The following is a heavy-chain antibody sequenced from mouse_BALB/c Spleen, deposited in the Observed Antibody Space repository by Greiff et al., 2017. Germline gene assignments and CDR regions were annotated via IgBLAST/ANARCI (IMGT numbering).Heavy chain of an antibody. V-gene: IGHV5-6*03. CDR2: ISSGGSYT. CDR1: GFTFSSYG. Sequence: DVKLVESGGGLVKPGGSLKLSCAASGFTFSSYGMSWVRQTPDKRLEWVATISSGGSYTYYPDSVKGRFTISRDNAKNTLYLQMSSLKSEDTAMYYCARGGNYDWFAYWGQGTLVTVSA. D-gene: IGHD2-1*01. CDR3: ARGGNYDWFAY. J-gene: IGHJ3*01.